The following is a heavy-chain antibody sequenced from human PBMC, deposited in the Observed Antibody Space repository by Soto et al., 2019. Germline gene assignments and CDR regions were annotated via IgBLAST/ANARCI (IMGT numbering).Heavy chain of an antibody. J-gene: IGHJ5*02. CDR1: GYTFTSYG. CDR3: ARDQQPTYGVLFIWFDP. Sequence: GASVMVSCKASGYTFTSYGMIWVRQAPGQGLEWMGWISAYNGNTNYAQKLQGRVTMTTDTSTSTAYMELRSPRSDDTAVYYCARDQQPTYGVLFIWFDPWGQGTLVTVSS. V-gene: IGHV1-18*04. CDR2: ISAYNGNT. D-gene: IGHD4-17*01.